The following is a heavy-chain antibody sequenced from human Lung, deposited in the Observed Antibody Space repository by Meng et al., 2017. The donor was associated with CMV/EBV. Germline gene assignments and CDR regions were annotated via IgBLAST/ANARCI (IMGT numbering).Heavy chain of an antibody. CDR1: GFSFRSYE. Sequence: GGSLRLXCAASGFSFRSYEMHWVRQAPGKGVEWVAYISSGDSPTYYADSVKGRFAITRDNAKDSLFLQMNSLGVDETAIYFCGRMCSGARPFDSWGQGTLVTVSS. CDR2: ISSGDSPT. V-gene: IGHV3-48*03. J-gene: IGHJ4*02. D-gene: IGHD3-10*02. CDR3: GRMCSGARPFDS.